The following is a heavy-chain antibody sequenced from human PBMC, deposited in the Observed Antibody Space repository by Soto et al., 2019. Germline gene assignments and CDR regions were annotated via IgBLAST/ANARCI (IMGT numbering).Heavy chain of an antibody. CDR3: AKDDGAEPHS. Sequence: QVQLVQSGAEVKKPGSSVKVSCKASGGTFSSYTISWVRQAPGQGLEWMGRIIPLLGIANYAPKFQGRVTIPADKSPITAYMELSSLRSEDTAVYYCAKDDGAEPHSWGQGTLVTVSS. J-gene: IGHJ4*02. CDR1: GGTFSSYT. CDR2: IIPLLGIA. D-gene: IGHD4-17*01. V-gene: IGHV1-69*08.